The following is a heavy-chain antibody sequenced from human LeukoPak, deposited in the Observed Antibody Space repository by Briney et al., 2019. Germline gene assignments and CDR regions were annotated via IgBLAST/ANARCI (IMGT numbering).Heavy chain of an antibody. D-gene: IGHD4-17*01. CDR1: GGTFSGYY. J-gene: IGHJ6*02. Sequence: SETMSLTCAVYGGTFSGYYWSWIRQPPGEGLEWIGEINHSGSTNYNPSLKSRVTISVDTSKNQFSLKLSYVTAADTAVYYCARDSVTCYGMDVWGQGTTVTVSS. V-gene: IGHV4-34*01. CDR3: ARDSVTCYGMDV. CDR2: INHSGST.